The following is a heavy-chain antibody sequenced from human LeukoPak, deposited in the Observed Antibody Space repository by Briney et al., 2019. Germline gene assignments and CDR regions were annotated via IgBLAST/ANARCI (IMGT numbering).Heavy chain of an antibody. CDR2: IYYSGST. CDR1: GGSISSYY. Sequence: PSETLSLTCTVSGGSISSYYWSWIRQPPGKGLEWIGYIYYSGSTNYNPSLKSRVTISVDTSKNQFSLKLSSVTAADTAVYYCARGINWFDPWGQGTLVTVSS. CDR3: ARGINWFDP. D-gene: IGHD2-15*01. J-gene: IGHJ5*02. V-gene: IGHV4-59*01.